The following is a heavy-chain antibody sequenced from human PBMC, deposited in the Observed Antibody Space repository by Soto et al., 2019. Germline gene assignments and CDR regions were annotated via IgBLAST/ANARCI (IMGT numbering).Heavy chain of an antibody. D-gene: IGHD3-10*01. CDR3: VTVAVYGSGSRRLNF. J-gene: IGHJ4*02. V-gene: IGHV1-18*01. CDR1: GYPLPTYG. Sequence: QVKVMQSGAELTQPGASVKVSCETSGYPLPTYGLSWVRQAPGQGLEWMGWIVGDSGNTVYAQKFQGRVTMYRDTSTNTGYMELRWLTSDDSVLYYCVTVAVYGSGSRRLNFLGQVTMVSVS. CDR2: IVGDSGNT.